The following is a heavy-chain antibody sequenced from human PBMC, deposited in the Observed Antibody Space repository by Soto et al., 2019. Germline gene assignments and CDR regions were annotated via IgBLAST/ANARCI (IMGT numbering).Heavy chain of an antibody. CDR1: GYTFTGYY. V-gene: IGHV1-2*02. D-gene: IGHD6-19*01. CDR2: INPNRGDT. J-gene: IGHJ4*02. CDR3: ARDSIAVAPGPFDY. Sequence: ASVKVSCKASGYTFTGYYMHWVRQAPGQGLEWMGWINPNRGDTNYAQKFQGRVTITRDTSTSTAYMELSSLRSDDTAVYYCARDSIAVAPGPFDYWGQGTLVTVSS.